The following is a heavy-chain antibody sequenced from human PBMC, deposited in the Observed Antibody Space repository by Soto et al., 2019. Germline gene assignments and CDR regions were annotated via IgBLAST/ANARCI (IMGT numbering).Heavy chain of an antibody. Sequence: HPGGSLRLSCAASGFTFSSYGMHWVRQAPGKGLEWVAVISYDGSNKYYADSVKGRFTISRDNSKNTLYLQMNSLRAEDTAVYYCAKDRVVYCGGDCSYYYGMDVWGQGTTVTVSS. CDR2: ISYDGSNK. CDR1: GFTFSSYG. D-gene: IGHD2-21*02. CDR3: AKDRVVYCGGDCSYYYGMDV. J-gene: IGHJ6*02. V-gene: IGHV3-30*18.